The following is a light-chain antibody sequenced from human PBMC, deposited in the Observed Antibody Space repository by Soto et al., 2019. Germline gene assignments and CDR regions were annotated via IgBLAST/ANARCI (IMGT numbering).Light chain of an antibody. CDR3: QKYSSVPV. Sequence: DIPMTQSPSSLSASVGDRVTITCRASQGINNYVAWYQQKPGKPPKLLIYAASTLQSGVPSRFSGSGSGTDFTLTITSLQPAAVATYSCQKYSSVPVFGPGTKVDIK. J-gene: IGKJ3*01. V-gene: IGKV1-27*01. CDR1: QGINNY. CDR2: AAS.